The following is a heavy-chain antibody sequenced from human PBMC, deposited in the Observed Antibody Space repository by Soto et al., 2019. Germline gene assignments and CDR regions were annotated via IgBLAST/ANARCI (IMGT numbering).Heavy chain of an antibody. Sequence: QHGCSLKLSSASAGLTFDGYAMHLGREAPGKGLEWVSLIRWDGGSTYYADSVKGRFPISSDNSKNSLYLQMNRLRAEDTALYYCATYMVRGAYPQFAGMDVCAQGTSVTVSS. J-gene: IGHJ6*02. CDR1: GLTFDGYA. CDR2: IRWDGGST. CDR3: ATYMVRGAYPQFAGMDV. D-gene: IGHD3-10*01. V-gene: IGHV3-43D*04.